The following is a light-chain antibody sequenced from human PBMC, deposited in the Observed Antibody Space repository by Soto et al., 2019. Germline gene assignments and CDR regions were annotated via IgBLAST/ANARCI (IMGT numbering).Light chain of an antibody. J-gene: IGKJ4*01. Sequence: EIVMTQSPATLSVSPGERATLSCRASQSVSNNLAWYQQKPGQAPRLLIYDTFTRATGIPGRFRGSGSGTEFTLTISSLQSEDFAVYYCQQYTNWPPLTFCGGTKVEIK. CDR2: DTF. CDR1: QSVSNN. CDR3: QQYTNWPPLT. V-gene: IGKV3-15*01.